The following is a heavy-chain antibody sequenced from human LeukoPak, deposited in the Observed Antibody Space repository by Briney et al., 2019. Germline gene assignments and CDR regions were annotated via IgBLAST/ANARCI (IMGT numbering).Heavy chain of an antibody. CDR2: ISYDGRQK. CDR3: AWVFLERLTSGYFDN. Sequence: GGSPRLSCAASGFTFSEYAMHWVRQAPGKGLEWVAVISYDGRQKYYGDSVKGRFTISRDNPKNTLYLQMNSLRDDDTAVYYCAWVFLERLTSGYFDNWGQGTLVTVSP. CDR1: GFTFSEYA. V-gene: IGHV3-30-3*01. D-gene: IGHD3-3*01. J-gene: IGHJ4*02.